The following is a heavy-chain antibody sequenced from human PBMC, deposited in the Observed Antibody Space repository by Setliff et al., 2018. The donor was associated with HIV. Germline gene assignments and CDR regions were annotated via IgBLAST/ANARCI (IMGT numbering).Heavy chain of an antibody. CDR2: ISTFNGQT. Sequence: ASVKVSCKASGYTFSTYGINWIRQAPGQGLEWMGWISTFNGQTNYAQKLRGRVTMTTETSTSTAYMELKSLRSDDTAVYYCARVKELERLDAFDIWGQGTMVTVSS. CDR1: GYTFSTYG. D-gene: IGHD1-1*01. V-gene: IGHV1-18*01. J-gene: IGHJ3*02. CDR3: ARVKELERLDAFDI.